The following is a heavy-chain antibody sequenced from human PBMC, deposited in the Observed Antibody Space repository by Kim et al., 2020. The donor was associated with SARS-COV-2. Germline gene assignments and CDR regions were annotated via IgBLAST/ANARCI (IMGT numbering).Heavy chain of an antibody. CDR1: GFTFSSYA. CDR2: ISGSGGST. Sequence: GGSLRLSCAASGFTFSSYAMSWVCQAPGKGLEWVSAISGSGGSTYYADSVKGRFTISRDNSKNTLYLQMNSLRAEDTAVYYCAKDMVRGDTTDYYYYYGMDVWGQGTTVTVSS. CDR3: AKDMVRGDTTDYYYYYGMDV. D-gene: IGHD3-10*01. J-gene: IGHJ6*02. V-gene: IGHV3-23*01.